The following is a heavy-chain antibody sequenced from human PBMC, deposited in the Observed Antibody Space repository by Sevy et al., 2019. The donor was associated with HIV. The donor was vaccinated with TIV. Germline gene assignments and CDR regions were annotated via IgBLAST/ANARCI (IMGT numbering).Heavy chain of an antibody. CDR3: ARHHASYGVTGYYYYSGLDV. CDR1: EYSFRTYW. CDR2: IYPDDSDT. J-gene: IGHJ6*02. D-gene: IGHD4-17*01. V-gene: IGHV5-51*01. Sequence: GESLKISCKGSEYSFRTYWIGWVRQMPGKGLEWMGIIYPDDSDTRYSPSFQGQVPIPADKSINTAYLQWNSLRAWDRAMYYCARHHASYGVTGYYYYSGLDVWGQGTTVTVSS.